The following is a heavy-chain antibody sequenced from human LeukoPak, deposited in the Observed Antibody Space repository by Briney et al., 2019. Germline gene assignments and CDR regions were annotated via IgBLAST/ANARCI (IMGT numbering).Heavy chain of an antibody. V-gene: IGHV3-23*01. J-gene: IGHJ5*02. CDR1: GFTFNNYA. Sequence: PGGSLRLSCAASGFTFNNYAMNWVRQAPGKGLEWVSSISSSGVSTYYADSVKGRFTISRDNSKNTLYLQMNSLRAEDTAVYYCTKGGFSSNYCDPWGQGTLVTVSS. CDR3: TKGGFSSNYCDP. CDR2: ISSSGVST. D-gene: IGHD6-13*01.